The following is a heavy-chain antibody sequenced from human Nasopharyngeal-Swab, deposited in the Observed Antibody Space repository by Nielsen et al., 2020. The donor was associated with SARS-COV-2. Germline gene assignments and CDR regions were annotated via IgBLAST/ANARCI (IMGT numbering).Heavy chain of an antibody. J-gene: IGHJ5*02. CDR3: ARASRGWS. D-gene: IGHD6-19*01. CDR1: GFTFSSYG. Sequence: GESLKISCAASGFTFSSYGFHWVRQAPGKGLEWVSYISTSGATIHYADSVRGRFTISRDNAKKSLYLQMNSLRAEDTAVYYCARASRGWSWGQGTLVTVSS. V-gene: IGHV3-48*03. CDR2: ISTSGATI.